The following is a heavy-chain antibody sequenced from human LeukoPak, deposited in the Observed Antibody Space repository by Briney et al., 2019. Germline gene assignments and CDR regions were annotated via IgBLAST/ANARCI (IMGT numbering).Heavy chain of an antibody. D-gene: IGHD6-13*01. J-gene: IGHJ4*02. V-gene: IGHV3-48*03. Sequence: GGSLRLSCAASGFTFSSYEMSWVRQAPGKGLEWVSYISSSGSTIYYADSVKGRFTISRDNAKNSLYLQMHSLRADDTAVYYCARKPSSSWYRFDSWGQGTLVTVSS. CDR2: ISSSGSTI. CDR1: GFTFSSYE. CDR3: ARKPSSSWYRFDS.